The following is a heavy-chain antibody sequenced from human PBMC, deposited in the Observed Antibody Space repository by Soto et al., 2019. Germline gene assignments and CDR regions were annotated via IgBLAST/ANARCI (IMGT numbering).Heavy chain of an antibody. D-gene: IGHD5-12*01. J-gene: IGHJ4*02. V-gene: IGHV4-34*01. CDR1: GGPLTVSS. Sequence: QVQLQQWGAGLLKPSETLSLTSPVNGGPLTVSSWSWIRKPPGKGLEWIGEVKDGGSTNYGPSLRGRVSISADTSKNHFSLRLNSVTAADTAVYFCARGQEGIVATHWDQGALVTVSS. CDR2: VKDGGST. CDR3: ARGQEGIVATH.